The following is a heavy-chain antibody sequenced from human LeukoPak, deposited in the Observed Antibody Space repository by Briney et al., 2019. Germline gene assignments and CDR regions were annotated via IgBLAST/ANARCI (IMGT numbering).Heavy chain of an antibody. J-gene: IGHJ5*01. CDR3: ARNHEQLVSGWFDS. D-gene: IGHD6-13*01. CDR2: IIAYNGNT. Sequence: ASVKVSCKASGYSFISYGLSWVRQAPGQGLEWMGWIIAYNGNTDYAQKVQGRVTMTTDTSTSTAYMELRGLRSDDTAVYYCARNHEQLVSGWFDSWGQGTLVTVSS. CDR1: GYSFISYG. V-gene: IGHV1-18*01.